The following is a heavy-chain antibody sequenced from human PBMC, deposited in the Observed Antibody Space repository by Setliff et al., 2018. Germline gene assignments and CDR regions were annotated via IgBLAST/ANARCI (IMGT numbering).Heavy chain of an antibody. D-gene: IGHD3-3*01. V-gene: IGHV3-23*01. J-gene: IGHJ4*02. CDR3: AGQGPIFGSGLIPGFDQ. CDR2: IGAGGDYT. Sequence: GGSLRLSCAASGFTFSHFAVTWVRQSPGRGLEWVASIGAGGDYTKYADSVRGRFTISRDNSKNTIYLQMNSLRAEDTAKYFCAGQGPIFGSGLIPGFDQWGQGTMVTVS. CDR1: GFTFSHFA.